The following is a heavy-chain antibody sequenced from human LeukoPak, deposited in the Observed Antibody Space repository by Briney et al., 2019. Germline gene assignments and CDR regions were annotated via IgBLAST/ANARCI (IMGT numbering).Heavy chain of an antibody. J-gene: IGHJ3*02. Sequence: PSETLSLTCSVSGGSISGYYWTWIRQPAGKGLEWIGRVYTSGSTHYNPSLKTRLTMSVDTSKNQFSLKLSSVTAADAAVYYCARLITGTTTAFDIWGQGTMVTVSS. CDR3: ARLITGTTTAFDI. CDR2: VYTSGST. V-gene: IGHV4-4*07. D-gene: IGHD1-7*01. CDR1: GGSISGYY.